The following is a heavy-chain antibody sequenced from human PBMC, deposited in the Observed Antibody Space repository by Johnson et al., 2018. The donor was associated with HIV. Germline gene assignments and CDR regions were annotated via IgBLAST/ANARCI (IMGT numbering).Heavy chain of an antibody. J-gene: IGHJ3*01. CDR2: ISGSGGST. CDR1: GFTFNDYA. Sequence: VQLVESGGGLVQPGRSLRLSCAASGFTFNDYAMHWVRQAPGKGLEWVSAISGSGGSTYYADSVKGRFTISRDNSKNTLYLQMNSLRAEDTAVYYCAKALLGYCTGGVCYNAFDLWGQGTMVTVSS. D-gene: IGHD2-8*02. CDR3: AKALLGYCTGGVCYNAFDL. V-gene: IGHV3-23*04.